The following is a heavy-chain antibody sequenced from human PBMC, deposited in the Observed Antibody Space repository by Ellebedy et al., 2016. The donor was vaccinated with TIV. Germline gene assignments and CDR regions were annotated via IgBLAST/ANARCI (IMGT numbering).Heavy chain of an antibody. CDR1: GFTVSSKY. V-gene: IGHV3-66*01. J-gene: IGHJ6*02. D-gene: IGHD3-3*01. CDR2: IFVDGNT. CDR3: ARYQDFWDYGMDV. Sequence: PGGSLRLSCAASGFTVSSKYMSWVRQAPGKGLEWVSVIFVDGNTHYADSVKGRFIISRDNSKNTLYLQMNSLRADDTAVYYCARYQDFWDYGMDVWGQGTTVTVSS.